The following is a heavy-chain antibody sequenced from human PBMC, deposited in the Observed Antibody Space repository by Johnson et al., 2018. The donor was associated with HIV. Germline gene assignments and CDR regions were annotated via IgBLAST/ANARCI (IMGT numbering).Heavy chain of an antibody. CDR3: VKAHDYGDYVAFDI. D-gene: IGHD4-17*01. CDR2: IRYDGINK. J-gene: IGHJ3*02. V-gene: IGHV3-30*02. CDR1: GFTFSSYA. Sequence: QVQLVESGGGVVQPGGSLRLSCAASGFTFSSYAMHWVRQAPGKGLEWVAFIRYDGINKYYADSVKGRFTISRDNSKNTLYLQMNSLGAEDTAAYYCVKAHDYGDYVAFDIWGQGTMVT.